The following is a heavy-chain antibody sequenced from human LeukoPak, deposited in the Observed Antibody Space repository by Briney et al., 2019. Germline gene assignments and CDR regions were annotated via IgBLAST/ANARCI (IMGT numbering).Heavy chain of an antibody. CDR3: ARVICSSTSCYDLNFDY. D-gene: IGHD2-2*01. Sequence: ASVKVSCKASGYTFTSYAMNWVRQAPGQGLEWMGWINTNTGNPTYAQGFTGRFVFSLDTSVSTAYLQISSLKAEDTAVYYCARVICSSTSCYDLNFDYWGQGTLVTVSS. CDR1: GYTFTSYA. V-gene: IGHV7-4-1*02. J-gene: IGHJ4*02. CDR2: INTNTGNP.